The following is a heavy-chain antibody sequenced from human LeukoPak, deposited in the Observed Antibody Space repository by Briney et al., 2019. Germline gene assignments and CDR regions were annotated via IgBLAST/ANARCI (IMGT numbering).Heavy chain of an antibody. CDR2: IKQDGSEK. D-gene: IGHD5-24*01. J-gene: IGHJ5*02. Sequence: GGSLRLSCAASGFTFSNYWMIWVRQASGKGLEWVGNIKQDGSEKRYADSVRGRFTISRDNAQTSLDLQMNSLRAEDTAVYYCARASDPWLQLTWGQGTLVTVSS. CDR1: GFTFSNYW. V-gene: IGHV3-7*05. CDR3: ARASDPWLQLT.